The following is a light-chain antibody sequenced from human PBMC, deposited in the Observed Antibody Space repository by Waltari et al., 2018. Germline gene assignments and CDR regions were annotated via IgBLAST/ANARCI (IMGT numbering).Light chain of an antibody. Sequence: DIQMTQSQSSLTASVGDRITITCRASRGISSWLAWYQQKPGQAPKLLIYRASRLQSGVPSRFSGGGSGTDFTLSISSLQSEDFATYYCQQYDSVPPTFGQGTKVEIK. V-gene: IGKV1-12*01. CDR1: RGISSW. J-gene: IGKJ1*01. CDR3: QQYDSVPPT. CDR2: RAS.